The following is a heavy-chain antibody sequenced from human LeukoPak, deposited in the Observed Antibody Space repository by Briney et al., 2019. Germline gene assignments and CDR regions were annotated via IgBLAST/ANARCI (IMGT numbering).Heavy chain of an antibody. D-gene: IGHD2-2*01. CDR2: IYPGDSDT. CDR3: ARRDCSSTSCYRGNWFDP. Sequence: GESLKISCKCSGYSFTNYWIGWVRQMPGKGLEWMGIIYPGDSDTRYSPSFQGQVTISADKSISTAYLQWSSLKASDTAMYYCARRDCSSTSCYRGNWFDPWGQGTLVTVSS. V-gene: IGHV5-51*01. CDR1: GYSFTNYW. J-gene: IGHJ5*02.